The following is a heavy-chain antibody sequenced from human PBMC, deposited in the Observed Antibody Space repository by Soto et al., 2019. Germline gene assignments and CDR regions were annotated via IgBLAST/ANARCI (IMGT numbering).Heavy chain of an antibody. D-gene: IGHD1-26*01. Sequence: QVQLQESGPGLVKPSQTLSLTCTVSGGSISSGGYYWSWIRKHPGKGLEWIGSIYYSGSTYYNPSLKSRVTISVDTSKNQFSLKLSSVTAADTAVYYCAGIYSGSPGGTLRYWGQGTLVTVSS. J-gene: IGHJ4*02. CDR1: GGSISSGGYY. V-gene: IGHV4-31*03. CDR2: IYYSGST. CDR3: AGIYSGSPGGTLRY.